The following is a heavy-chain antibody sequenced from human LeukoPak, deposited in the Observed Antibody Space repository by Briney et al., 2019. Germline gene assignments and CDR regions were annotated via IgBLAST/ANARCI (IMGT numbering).Heavy chain of an antibody. CDR2: INHSGST. CDR1: GGSFSGYY. D-gene: IGHD6-13*01. V-gene: IGHV4-34*01. CDR3: ARGEQQLVKGFDY. Sequence: SETLSLTCAVYGGSFSGYYWSWIRQPPGKGLEWIGEINHSGSTNYNPSLKSRVTMSLDKSRNQFSLRLSSVTAADTAVYYCARGEQQLVKGFDYWSPGTLVTVSS. J-gene: IGHJ4*02.